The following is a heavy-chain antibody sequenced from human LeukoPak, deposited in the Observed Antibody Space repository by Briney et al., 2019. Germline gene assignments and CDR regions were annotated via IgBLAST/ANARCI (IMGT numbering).Heavy chain of an antibody. V-gene: IGHV3-21*01. CDR3: ARDLAVVVPAAYENWFDP. D-gene: IGHD2-2*01. J-gene: IGHJ5*02. CDR2: ISSISRYI. CDR1: GFTFSSYS. Sequence: GGALILSCSASGFTFSSYSINWGRQAPGKGLGLVASISSISRYIYYTDAVKGRFPISRDNAKNSLYLQMNSLRAEDTAVYYCARDLAVVVPAAYENWFDPWGQGTLVTVSS.